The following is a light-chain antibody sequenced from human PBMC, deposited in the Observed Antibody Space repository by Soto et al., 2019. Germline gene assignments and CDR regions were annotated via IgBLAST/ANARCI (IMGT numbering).Light chain of an antibody. V-gene: IGKV3-15*01. CDR3: QQYNNWWT. J-gene: IGKJ1*01. CDR1: QSIRTD. CDR2: SAS. Sequence: EVVMTQSPATLSVSPGERATLSCRASQSIRTDLAWYQQKPGQAPSLLIFSASTRATGVPARFSGSGSGTEFTLTISSLQSEDFAVYYCQQYNNWWTFGQGTKVDIK.